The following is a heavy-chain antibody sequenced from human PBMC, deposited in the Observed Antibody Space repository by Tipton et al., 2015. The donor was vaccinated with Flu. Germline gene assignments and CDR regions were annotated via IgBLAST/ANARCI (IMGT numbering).Heavy chain of an antibody. CDR1: GFTFSRYA. CDR2: LSGGGGTT. D-gene: IGHD3-3*01. Sequence: SLRLSCAASGFTFSRYAMSWVRQAPGKGLEWVASLSGGGGTTFFADSVKGRFTISRDFSKNTLYLQMNSLRAEDTAVYYCARDHPPSITVLGEITDYFGMAVWGQGTTVTVSS. CDR3: ARDHPPSITVLGEITDYFGMAV. J-gene: IGHJ6*02. V-gene: IGHV3-23*01.